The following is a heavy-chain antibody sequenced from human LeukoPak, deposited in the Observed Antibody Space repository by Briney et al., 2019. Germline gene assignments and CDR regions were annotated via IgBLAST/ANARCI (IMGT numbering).Heavy chain of an antibody. CDR3: ARDLNYDILTGSLRAYFDS. V-gene: IGHV3-21*01. J-gene: IGHJ4*02. CDR1: GFTFRSYS. Sequence: GGSLRLSCVASGFTFRSYSMNWVRQAPGKGLEWVSSISGSSTYIYYADSVKGRFTISRDNANNSPYLQMNSLRADDTAVYYCARDLNYDILTGSLRAYFDSWGQGTRVTVSS. D-gene: IGHD3-9*01. CDR2: ISGSSTYI.